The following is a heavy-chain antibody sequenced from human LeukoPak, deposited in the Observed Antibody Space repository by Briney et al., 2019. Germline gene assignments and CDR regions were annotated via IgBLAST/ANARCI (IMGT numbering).Heavy chain of an antibody. CDR2: ISWNSGSI. V-gene: IGHV3-9*01. CDR1: GFTFDDYA. Sequence: GRSLRLSCAASGFTFDDYAMHWVRQAPGKGLEWVSGISWNSGSIGYADSVKGRFTISRDNAKNSLYLQMNSLRAEDTALYYCAKDRGGVGYCSGGSCYSGENDYWGQGTLVTVSS. CDR3: AKDRGGVGYCSGGSCYSGENDY. J-gene: IGHJ4*02. D-gene: IGHD2-15*01.